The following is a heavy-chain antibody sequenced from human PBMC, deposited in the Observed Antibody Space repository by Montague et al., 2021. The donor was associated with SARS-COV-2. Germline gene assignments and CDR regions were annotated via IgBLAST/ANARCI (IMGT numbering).Heavy chain of an antibody. Sequence: SETLSLTCAVTSGSLRNYYWSWIRQPPGKGLEWIGEIRLPGGSNYNPSLKCRVTISLDTSNNQVSLRLNSVTAADTAVYYCARAGSLRFFEFWGRGTLVTVSS. V-gene: IGHV4-34*01. CDR2: IRLPGGS. CDR3: ARAGSLRFFEF. D-gene: IGHD1-1*01. J-gene: IGHJ2*01. CDR1: SGSLRNYY.